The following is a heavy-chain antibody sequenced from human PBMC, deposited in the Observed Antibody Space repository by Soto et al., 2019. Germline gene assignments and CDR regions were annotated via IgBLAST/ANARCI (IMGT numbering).Heavy chain of an antibody. J-gene: IGHJ4*02. CDR1: GYTFASYG. CDR3: ARDPVRDYYDSSGYLGY. Sequence: GASVKASWKASGYTFASYGISWVRQAPGQGLEWMGWISAYNGNTNYAQKLQGRVTMTTDTSTSTAYMELRSLRSDDTAVYYCARDPVRDYYDSSGYLGYWGQGTLVTVSS. CDR2: ISAYNGNT. D-gene: IGHD3-22*01. V-gene: IGHV1-18*04.